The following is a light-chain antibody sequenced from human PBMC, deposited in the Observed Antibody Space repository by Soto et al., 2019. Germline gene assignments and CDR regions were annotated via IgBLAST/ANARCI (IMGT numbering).Light chain of an antibody. V-gene: IGLV1-44*01. CDR1: SSNIGGNP. CDR2: GNN. J-gene: IGLJ2*01. Sequence: QSVLTQPPSASGTPGQRVTISCSGSSSNIGGNPVNWYQQLPGTASKLLIYGNNQRPSGVPDRFSGSKSGTSASLAISGLQSEDEADYYCAAWDDSLNGVVFGGWTKLTVL. CDR3: AAWDDSLNGVV.